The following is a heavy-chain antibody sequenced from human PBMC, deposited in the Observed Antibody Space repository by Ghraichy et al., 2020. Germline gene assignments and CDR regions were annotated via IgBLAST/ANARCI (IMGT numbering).Heavy chain of an antibody. CDR3: ARSSGSSGGYSFDF. CDR1: GYTFKTYG. Sequence: ASVKVSCKASGYTFKTYGISWVRQAPGRGLEWMGWVSTYSDETDYAQKLQDRVSMTTDTSTSTAYMELRSLSSDDTAVYYCARSSGSSGGYSFDFWGQGTLVTGSS. CDR2: VSTYSDET. J-gene: IGHJ4*02. D-gene: IGHD1-26*01. V-gene: IGHV1-18*01.